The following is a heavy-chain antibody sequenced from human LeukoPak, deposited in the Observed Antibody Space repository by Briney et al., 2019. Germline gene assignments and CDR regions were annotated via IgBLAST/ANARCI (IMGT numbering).Heavy chain of an antibody. Sequence: GGSLRLSCAASGFSVSHNYMTWVRQAPGKGLECVSLVYSGGTTCYTDSVKGRFTISRDNSKNTLYLQMNSLRAEDTAVYYCAKDNSWGLGFDYWGQGTLVTVSS. CDR1: GFSVSHNY. J-gene: IGHJ4*02. CDR3: AKDNSWGLGFDY. D-gene: IGHD7-27*01. V-gene: IGHV3-53*05. CDR2: VYSGGTT.